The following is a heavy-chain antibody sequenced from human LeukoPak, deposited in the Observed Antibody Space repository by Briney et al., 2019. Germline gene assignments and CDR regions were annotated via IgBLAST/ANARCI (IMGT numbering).Heavy chain of an antibody. V-gene: IGHV1-8*01. CDR2: MNPNSGNT. Sequence: ASVKVSCKASGYTFTSYDINWVRQATGQGLEWMGWMNPNSGNTGYAQKFQGRLTMTRNTSISTAYMELSSLRSEDTAVYYCARDFPRSTSCLGYWGQGTLVTVSS. CDR1: GYTFTSYD. D-gene: IGHD2-2*01. J-gene: IGHJ4*02. CDR3: ARDFPRSTSCLGY.